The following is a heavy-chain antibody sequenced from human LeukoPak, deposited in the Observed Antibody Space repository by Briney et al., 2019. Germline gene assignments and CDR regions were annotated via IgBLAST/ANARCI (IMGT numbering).Heavy chain of an antibody. Sequence: PSETLSLNCSVSGGSINSYWWSWIRQPAGKGLEFIGRIYTTERTNYNPSLKSRVSMSVDTSKNKFSLELRSVTAADTAVYFCARAGYTISSYRFDYWGQGALVTVSS. V-gene: IGHV4-4*07. J-gene: IGHJ4*02. D-gene: IGHD3-16*02. CDR2: IYTTERT. CDR1: GGSINSYW. CDR3: ARAGYTISSYRFDY.